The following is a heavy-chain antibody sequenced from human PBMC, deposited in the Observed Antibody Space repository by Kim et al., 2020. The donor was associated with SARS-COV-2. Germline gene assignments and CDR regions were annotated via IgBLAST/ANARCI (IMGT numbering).Heavy chain of an antibody. CDR1: GYTFTSYA. Sequence: ASVKVSCKASGYTFTSYAMHWVRQAPGQRLEWMGWINAGNGNTKYSQKFQGRVTITRDTSASTAYMELSSLRSEDTAVYYCARTPSMIAVAGSYYYYYGMDVWGQGTTVTVSS. D-gene: IGHD6-19*01. V-gene: IGHV1-3*01. J-gene: IGHJ6*02. CDR3: ARTPSMIAVAGSYYYYYGMDV. CDR2: INAGNGNT.